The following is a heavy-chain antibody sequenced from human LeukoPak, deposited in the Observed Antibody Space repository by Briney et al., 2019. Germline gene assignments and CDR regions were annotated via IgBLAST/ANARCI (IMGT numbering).Heavy chain of an antibody. CDR2: IYTSGST. CDR1: GGSISSYY. J-gene: IGHJ5*02. D-gene: IGHD3-22*01. CDR3: ARQGYYDSSGYYFLFDP. Sequence: SETLSLTCTVSGGSISSYYWSWIRQPPGKGLEWIGHIYTSGSTNYNPSLKSRVTISVDTSKNQFSLKLSSVTAADTAVYYCARQGYYDSSGYYFLFDPWGQGTLVTVSS. V-gene: IGHV4-4*09.